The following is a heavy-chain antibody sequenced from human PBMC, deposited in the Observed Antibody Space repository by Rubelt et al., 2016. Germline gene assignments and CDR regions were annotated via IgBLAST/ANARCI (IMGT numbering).Heavy chain of an antibody. CDR3: VKVCSVSYRSFFDS. V-gene: IGHV3-64D*09. J-gene: IGHJ4*02. CDR1: GFTFSSYA. D-gene: IGHD3-10*02. CDR2: ISSNGGST. Sequence: VQLVESGGGVVQPGGSLRLSCSASGFTFSSYAMHWVRQAPGKGLEYVSAISSNGGSTYYADSVKGRFTISRDISKNTWYLQMSSLTAEDTAVYYCVKVCSVSYRSFFDSWGQGTLVTVSS.